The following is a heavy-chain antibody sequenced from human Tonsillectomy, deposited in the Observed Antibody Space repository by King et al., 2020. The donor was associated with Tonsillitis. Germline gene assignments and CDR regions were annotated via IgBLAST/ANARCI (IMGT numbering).Heavy chain of an antibody. J-gene: IGHJ3*02. CDR3: TTAPGRLLEWILDDAFDI. Sequence: QLVQSGGGLVKPGGSLRLSCAASGFTFSNAWKSWVRQAPGKGLEWVGRIKSKTDGGTTDYAAPVKGRFTISRDDSKNTLYLQMNSLKTKDTAVYYCTTAPGRLLEWILDDAFDIWGQGTMVTVSS. CDR2: IKSKTDGGTT. CDR1: GFTFSNAW. D-gene: IGHD3-3*01. V-gene: IGHV3-15*01.